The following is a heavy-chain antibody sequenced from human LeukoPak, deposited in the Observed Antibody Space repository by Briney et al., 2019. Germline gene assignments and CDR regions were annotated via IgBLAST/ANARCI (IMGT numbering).Heavy chain of an antibody. V-gene: IGHV4-39*07. CDR2: IYYSGST. CDR1: GGSISSSSYY. D-gene: IGHD3-10*01. CDR3: ARGVVRGLYFDY. J-gene: IGHJ4*02. Sequence: PSETLSLTCTVSGGSISSSSYYWGWIRQPPGKGLEWIGSIYYSGSTNYNPSLKSRVTISVDTSKNQFSLKLSSVTAADTAVYYCARGVVRGLYFDYWGQGTLVTVSS.